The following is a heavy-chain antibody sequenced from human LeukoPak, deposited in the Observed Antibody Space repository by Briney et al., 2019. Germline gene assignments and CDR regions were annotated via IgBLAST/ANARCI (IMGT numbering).Heavy chain of an antibody. D-gene: IGHD2-2*01. J-gene: IGHJ5*02. CDR3: ARGRRSYHLLSHWFDP. CDR2: IIPIFGTA. CDR1: GGTFSSYA. V-gene: IGHV1-69*01. Sequence: SVKVSCKASGGTFSSYAISWVRQAPGQGLEWMGGIIPIFGTANYAQKFQGRVTITADESTSTAYMELSSLRSEDTAVYYCARGRRSYHLLSHWFDPWGQGPLVTVSS.